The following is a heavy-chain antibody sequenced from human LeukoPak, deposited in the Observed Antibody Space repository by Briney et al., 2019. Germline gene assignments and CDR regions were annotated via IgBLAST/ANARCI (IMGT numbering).Heavy chain of an antibody. D-gene: IGHD6-13*01. CDR1: GGTFSSYA. V-gene: IGHV1-69*05. Sequence: SVKVSCKASGGTFSSYAISWERQAPGQGLEWMGRIIPIFGTANYAQKFQGRVTITTDESTSTAYMELSSLRSEDTAVYYCARDAGKAYYYYYYMDVWGKGTTVTVSS. CDR3: ARDAGKAYYYYYYMDV. J-gene: IGHJ6*03. CDR2: IIPIFGTA.